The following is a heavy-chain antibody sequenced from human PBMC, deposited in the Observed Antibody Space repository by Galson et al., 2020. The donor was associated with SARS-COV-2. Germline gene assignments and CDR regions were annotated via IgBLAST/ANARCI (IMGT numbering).Heavy chain of an antibody. CDR2: FDPEDGET. V-gene: IGHV1-24*01. J-gene: IGHJ5*02. CDR1: GYTLTELS. CDR3: ATSSVAGTSRWFDP. D-gene: IGHD6-19*01. Sequence: ASVKVSCKVSGYTLTELSMHWVRQAPGKWLEWMGGFDPEDGETIYAQKFQGRVTMTEDTSTDTAYMELSSLRSEDTAVYYCATSSVAGTSRWFDPWGQGTLVTVSS.